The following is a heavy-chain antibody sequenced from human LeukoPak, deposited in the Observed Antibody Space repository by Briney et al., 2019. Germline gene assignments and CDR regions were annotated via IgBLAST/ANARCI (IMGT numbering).Heavy chain of an antibody. V-gene: IGHV3-7*03. D-gene: IGHD2-2*01. Sequence: GGSLRLSCAASGVTLSSYAMSWARQAPGKGLEWVANIKQDGNEKYYVDSVKGRFTISRDNAQNSLYLQMNSLRADDTAVYYCARKLGYCTGASCYVDYWGQGTLVTVSS. J-gene: IGHJ4*02. CDR1: GVTLSSYA. CDR2: IKQDGNEK. CDR3: ARKLGYCTGASCYVDY.